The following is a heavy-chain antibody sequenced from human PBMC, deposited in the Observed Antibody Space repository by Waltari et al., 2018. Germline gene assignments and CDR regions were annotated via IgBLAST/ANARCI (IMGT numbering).Heavy chain of an antibody. D-gene: IGHD1-26*01. J-gene: IGHJ3*02. CDR2: FDPEDGET. CDR1: GYTLTELS. CDR3: ATPQVGATIGAFDI. V-gene: IGHV1-24*01. Sequence: QVQLVQSGAEVKKPGASVKVSCKVSGYTLTELSMHWVRQAPGKGLGWMGGFDPEDGETIYAPKFQGRVTMTEEKSTDTAYMELSSLRSEDTAVYYCATPQVGATIGAFDIWGQGTMVTVSS.